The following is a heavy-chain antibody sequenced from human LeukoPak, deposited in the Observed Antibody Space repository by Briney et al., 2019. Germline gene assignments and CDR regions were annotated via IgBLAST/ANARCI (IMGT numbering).Heavy chain of an antibody. J-gene: IGHJ6*03. CDR1: GGSFSGYY. Sequence: SETLSLTCAVYGGSFSGYYWSWIRQPPGKGLEWIGEINHSGSTHYNPSLKSRVTISVDTSKNQFSLKLSSVTAADTAVYYCARGIVATILYYYYYMDVWGKGTTVTVSS. CDR3: ARGIVATILYYYYYMDV. D-gene: IGHD5-12*01. V-gene: IGHV4-34*01. CDR2: INHSGST.